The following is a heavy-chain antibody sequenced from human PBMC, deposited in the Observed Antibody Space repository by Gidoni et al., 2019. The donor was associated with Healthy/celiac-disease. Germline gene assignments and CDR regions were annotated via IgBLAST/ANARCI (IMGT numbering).Heavy chain of an antibody. V-gene: IGHV1-3*01. J-gene: IGHJ6*02. Sequence: QVQLVQAGAEVKKPGASVKVSCKASGYTFTSYAMHWVRQAPGQRLEWMGWINAGNGNTKYSQKFQGRVTITSDTSANTAYMELSSLRSEDTAVYYCARDGAYCSSTSCNYYGMDVWGQGTTVTVSS. CDR1: GYTFTSYA. CDR3: ARDGAYCSSTSCNYYGMDV. CDR2: INAGNGNT. D-gene: IGHD2-2*01.